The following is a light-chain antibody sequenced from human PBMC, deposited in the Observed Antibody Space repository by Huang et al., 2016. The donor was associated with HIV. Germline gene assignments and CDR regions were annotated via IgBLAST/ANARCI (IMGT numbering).Light chain of an antibody. CDR3: QQYNDRPPVT. V-gene: IGKV3D-15*01. Sequence: EILMTQSPATLSVSPGERATLSCRTSQSVSSDLAWYQQKPGQAPRLLIYGASVRATGIPARFSGSGSGTDFTLTISGLQSEDFAVYYCQQYNDRPPVTFGQGTRPEIK. J-gene: IGKJ5*01. CDR1: QSVSSD. CDR2: GAS.